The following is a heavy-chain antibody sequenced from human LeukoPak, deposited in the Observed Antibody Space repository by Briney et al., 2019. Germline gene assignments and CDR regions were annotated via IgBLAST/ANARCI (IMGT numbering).Heavy chain of an antibody. D-gene: IGHD4/OR15-4a*01. CDR2: TKPNGGGT. J-gene: IGHJ4*02. CDR3: TRAHREKGHVYGADFFDY. CDR1: GFSLSAYY. Sequence: ASVTVSCKASGFSLSAYYIHWVRQAPGQGLEWMGWTKPNGGGTNYADNFEGRVTMTRDTSTNTAFMELTRLRSDDTAIYYCTRAHREKGHVYGADFFDYWGQGTLVIVSS. V-gene: IGHV1-2*02.